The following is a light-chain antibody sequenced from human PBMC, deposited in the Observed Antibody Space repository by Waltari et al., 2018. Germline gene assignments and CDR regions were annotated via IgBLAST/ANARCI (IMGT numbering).Light chain of an antibody. CDR2: KDN. CDR3: ATWDDSLSGYV. CDR1: SSNIGRNY. V-gene: IGLV1-47*01. Sequence: QSVLTQPPSASGTPGQRVTISCSGTSSNIGRNYVFWFHQLPGTAPKVLIYKDNRGPAGVPDRFSGSKSGTSSSLAIRGLRSEDEADYYCATWDDSLSGYVFGSGTKVAVL. J-gene: IGLJ1*01.